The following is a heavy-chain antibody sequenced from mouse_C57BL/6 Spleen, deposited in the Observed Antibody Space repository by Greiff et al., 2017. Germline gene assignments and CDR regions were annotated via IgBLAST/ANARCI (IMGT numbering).Heavy chain of an antibody. CDR2: ISYSGST. CDR3: ACHEGDYSFDY. V-gene: IGHV3-1*01. J-gene: IGHJ4*01. CDR1: GYSITSGYD. D-gene: IGHD2-13*01. Sequence: EVKLQESGPGMVKPSQSLSLTCTVTGYSITSGYDWHWIRHFPGNKLEWMGYISYSGSTNYNPSLKSQISITQDTSKNHFFLKLNSVTTEDTATDCCACHEGDYSFDYWGQGTSVTVSS.